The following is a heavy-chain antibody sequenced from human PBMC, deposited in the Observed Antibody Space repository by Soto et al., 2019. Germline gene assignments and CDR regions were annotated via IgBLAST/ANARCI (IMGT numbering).Heavy chain of an antibody. D-gene: IGHD6-13*01. CDR3: ARGGQDSSSWDVVPRYYFDY. V-gene: IGHV3-30-3*01. J-gene: IGHJ4*02. CDR2: ISYDGSNK. Sequence: QVQLVESGGGVVQPGRSLRLSCAASGFTFSSYAMHWVRQAPGKGLEWVAVISYDGSNKYYADSVKGRFTISRDNSKNPLYTQMNRLRSEDTAVYYCARGGQDSSSWDVVPRYYFDYWGQGTLVTVSS. CDR1: GFTFSSYA.